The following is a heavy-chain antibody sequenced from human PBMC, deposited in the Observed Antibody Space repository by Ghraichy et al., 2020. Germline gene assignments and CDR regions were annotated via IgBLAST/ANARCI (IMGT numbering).Heavy chain of an antibody. Sequence: SETLSLTCTVSGGSISSYYWSWIRQPPGKGLEWIGYIYYSGSTNYNPSLKSRVTISVDTSKNQFSLKLSSVTAADTAVYYCARDEDTRYFDLWGRGTLVTVSP. CDR2: IYYSGST. CDR3: ARDEDTRYFDL. V-gene: IGHV4-59*01. CDR1: GGSISSYY. J-gene: IGHJ2*01.